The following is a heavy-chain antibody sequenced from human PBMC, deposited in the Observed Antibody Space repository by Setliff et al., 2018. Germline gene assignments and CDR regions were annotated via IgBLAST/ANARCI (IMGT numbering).Heavy chain of an antibody. CDR1: GFTLSDNY. Sequence: PGGSLRLSCAASGFTLSDNYMTWIRQAPGKGLEWVSYIYSGTIYYANSVKGRFTISRDNAKNSLYLQMNSLRAEDTAVYYCANLVVDYWGQGTLVTVSS. CDR3: ANLVVDY. V-gene: IGHV3-11*04. CDR2: IYSGTI. D-gene: IGHD2-8*02. J-gene: IGHJ4*02.